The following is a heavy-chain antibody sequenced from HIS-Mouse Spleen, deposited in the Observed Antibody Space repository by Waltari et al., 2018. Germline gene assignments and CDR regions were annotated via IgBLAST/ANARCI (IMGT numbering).Heavy chain of an antibody. CDR1: GFTFSSYW. CDR3: ARDPWRIPDAFDI. D-gene: IGHD1-1*01. J-gene: IGHJ3*02. Sequence: EVQLVESGGGLVQPGGSLRLSCAASGFTFSSYWMHWVRQAPGKGLVWVSRSNSDGSSTSYADSVKGRFTISRDNAKNTLYLQMNSLRAEDTAVYYCARDPWRIPDAFDIWGQGTMVTVSS. CDR2: SNSDGSST. V-gene: IGHV3-74*01.